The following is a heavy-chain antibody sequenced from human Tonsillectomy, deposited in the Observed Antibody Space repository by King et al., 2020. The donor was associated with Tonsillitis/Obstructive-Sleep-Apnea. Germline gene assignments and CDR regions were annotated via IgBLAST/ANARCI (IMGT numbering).Heavy chain of an antibody. CDR3: ARKLDRSGPVYFYSYGMDV. V-gene: IGHV3-48*03. D-gene: IGHD3-22*01. J-gene: IGHJ6*02. CDR1: RFTLSIYE. Sequence: VQLVESGGGLVQPGGSLRLSCAASRFTLSIYEMNWVRQAPGKGLEWVSYISSSGSSKYYADSVKGRFTISRDNAKNSLYLQMNSLTAEDTAVYSCARKLDRSGPVYFYSYGMDVWGQGTTVTVSS. CDR2: ISSSGSSK.